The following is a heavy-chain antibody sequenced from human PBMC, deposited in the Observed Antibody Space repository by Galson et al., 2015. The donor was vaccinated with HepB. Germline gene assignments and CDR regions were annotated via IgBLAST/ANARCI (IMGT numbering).Heavy chain of an antibody. V-gene: IGHV1-2*06. CDR1: GYTFNDYY. J-gene: IGHJ5*02. Sequence: SVKVSCKASGYTFNDYYIHWVRQAPGQGLEWMGRISPNSAGTIYAQKFQGRITITRDSSITTVYMELNTLRSDDTAVYYCVRQGYCDGCSNCSAGLDPWGQGILVTVSS. CDR3: VRQGYCDGCSNCSAGLDP. D-gene: IGHD2-15*01. CDR2: ISPNSAGT.